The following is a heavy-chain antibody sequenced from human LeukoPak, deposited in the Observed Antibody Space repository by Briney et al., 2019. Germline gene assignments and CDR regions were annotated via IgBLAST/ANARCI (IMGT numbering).Heavy chain of an antibody. Sequence: SETLSLTCIVSPDSIKSLSHYWGWIRQPPGKGLEWVGSIYYGGSTYYNPSLKSRLTMSVDTSNNQFSLNLTSVTAADTAVYYCARQYFVATRLLWFDTWGQGALVTVSS. D-gene: IGHD5-12*01. J-gene: IGHJ5*02. CDR1: PDSIKSLSHY. CDR3: ARQYFVATRLLWFDT. CDR2: IYYGGST. V-gene: IGHV4-39*01.